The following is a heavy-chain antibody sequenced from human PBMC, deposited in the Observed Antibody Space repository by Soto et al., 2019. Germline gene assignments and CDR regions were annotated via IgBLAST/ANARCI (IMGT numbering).Heavy chain of an antibody. J-gene: IGHJ5*02. CDR3: ARHGSDSGWFFFDP. CDR2: VSYSGST. V-gene: IGHV4-59*08. D-gene: IGHD6-19*01. Sequence: TLSLTCSLSGGAICGYYWSWIRRAPGKALEWIGYVSYSGSTDYHPSLKTRVSISIDTSKNQFSLKIISVTAAETAVYYCARHGSDSGWFFFDPWGPGALVPVSS. CDR1: GGAICGYY.